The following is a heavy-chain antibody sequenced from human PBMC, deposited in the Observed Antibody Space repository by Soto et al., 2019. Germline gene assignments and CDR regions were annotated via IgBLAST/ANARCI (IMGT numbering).Heavy chain of an antibody. CDR3: ACVGKILGVVSSFDY. CDR2: IYHRGTT. V-gene: IGHV4-59*01. Sequence: PSETLSLTCSVCSGSISNYYWSWIRQPPGKGLEFIGYIYHRGTTNYNPSLKSRVTMSVDMSKNQFSLKLTSVTAADTAVYYCACVGKILGVVSSFDYWGQGTLVTVSS. J-gene: IGHJ4*02. D-gene: IGHD3-3*01. CDR1: SGSISNYY.